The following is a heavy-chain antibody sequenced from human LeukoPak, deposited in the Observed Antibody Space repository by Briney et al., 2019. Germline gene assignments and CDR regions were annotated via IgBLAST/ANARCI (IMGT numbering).Heavy chain of an antibody. D-gene: IGHD3-3*01. Sequence: PGGSLRLSCAASGFTLSKYAMNWVRQAPGKGLEWVSGIDGRGGRPPSADSVKGRFTTSRDISKNTLYLQMDSLRAEDAAAYYCARGKDHDFWNPFDHWGQGTLVTVSS. V-gene: IGHV3-23*01. CDR2: IDGRGGRP. CDR1: GFTLSKYA. J-gene: IGHJ4*02. CDR3: ARGKDHDFWNPFDH.